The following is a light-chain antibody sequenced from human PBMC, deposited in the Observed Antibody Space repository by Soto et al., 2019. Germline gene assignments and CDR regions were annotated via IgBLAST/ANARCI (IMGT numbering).Light chain of an antibody. CDR1: SSNIGAGFD. CDR3: QSYDTSLRGWV. V-gene: IGLV1-40*01. CDR2: GNS. Sequence: QSVLTQPPSVSGAPGQRVTISCTGSSSNIGAGFDVHWYRQLPGTSPKLLIFGNSNRPSGVPDRFSGARSGTSASLAITGLQAEDEADYYCQSYDTSLRGWVCGGGTQLTVL. J-gene: IGLJ3*02.